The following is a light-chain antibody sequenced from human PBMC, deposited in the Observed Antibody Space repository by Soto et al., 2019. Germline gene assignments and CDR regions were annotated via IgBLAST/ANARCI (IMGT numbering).Light chain of an antibody. J-gene: IGKJ1*01. CDR3: QQYNNWPPWT. V-gene: IGKV3-15*01. Sequence: EILMTQSPATLSVSAGEGATLSCRASQSIRTDLAWYQQKPGQAPRLLIYGASTRATGIPDRFSGSGSGTEFTLTIRSLHSEDFAIYYYQQYNNWPPWTFGQGTKVEIK. CDR1: QSIRTD. CDR2: GAS.